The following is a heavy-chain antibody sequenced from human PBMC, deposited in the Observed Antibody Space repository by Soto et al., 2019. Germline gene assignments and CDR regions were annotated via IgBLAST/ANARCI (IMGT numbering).Heavy chain of an antibody. CDR2: MYHGGRT. CDR3: GRDPGYCTNGVCPIFDF. CDR1: GDSVTNYF. D-gene: IGHD2-8*01. Sequence: SETLSLTCTVSGDSVTNYFWSWMRQPPGKGLEWIGHMYHGGRTNYSPSLKSRVTMSLDSSKNQFSLNLSSVTAADTAVYFCGRDPGYCTNGVCPIFDFWGQGVRVTVSS. J-gene: IGHJ4*02. V-gene: IGHV4-59*02.